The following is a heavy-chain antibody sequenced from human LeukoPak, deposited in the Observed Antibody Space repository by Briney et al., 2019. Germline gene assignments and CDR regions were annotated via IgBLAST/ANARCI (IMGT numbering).Heavy chain of an antibody. D-gene: IGHD1-26*01. V-gene: IGHV1-3*01. CDR1: GYTFTSYA. CDR2: ISAGNGNT. Sequence: GASVKVSCKASGYTFTSYAIHWVRQAPGQRLEWMGWISAGNGNTKYSQNFQGRVTFISNTSATTAFMELSSLRSEDAAVYYCARDSGSGNNDDWGQGTLVTVSS. J-gene: IGHJ4*02. CDR3: ARDSGSGNNDD.